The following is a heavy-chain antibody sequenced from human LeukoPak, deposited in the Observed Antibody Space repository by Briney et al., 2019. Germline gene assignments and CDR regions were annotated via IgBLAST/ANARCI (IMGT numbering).Heavy chain of an antibody. V-gene: IGHV3-48*03. CDR2: ISGSGSTI. J-gene: IGHJ4*02. CDR1: GFTFSSYD. CDR3: ARVASGSYYVLDY. D-gene: IGHD1-26*01. Sequence: QAGGSLRLSCAVSGFTFSSYDMNWVRQAPGKGLEWVPYISGSGSTIYYADSVKGRLTISRDNAKNSLYLQMSSLRAEDTAVYYCARVASGSYYVLDYWGRGTLSPSPQ.